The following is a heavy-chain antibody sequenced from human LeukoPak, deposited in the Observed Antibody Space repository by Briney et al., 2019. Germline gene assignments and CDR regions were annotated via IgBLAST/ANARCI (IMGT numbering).Heavy chain of an antibody. CDR2: IYYSGST. D-gene: IGHD3-10*01. CDR3: ARAGYCGSGNPGMNAFDI. V-gene: IGHV4-61*01. J-gene: IGHJ3*02. Sequence: SETLSLTCTVSGGSVSSGRYYWSWIRQPPGKGLEWIGYIYYSGSTNYNPSLKSRVTISVETSKNQFSLKLSSVTAADTAVYYCARAGYCGSGNPGMNAFDIWGQGTMVTVSS. CDR1: GGSVSSGRYY.